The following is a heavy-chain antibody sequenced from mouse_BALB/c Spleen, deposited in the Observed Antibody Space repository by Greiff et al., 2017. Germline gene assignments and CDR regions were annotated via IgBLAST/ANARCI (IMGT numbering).Heavy chain of an antibody. D-gene: IGHD2-1*01. CDR1: GFAFSSYD. V-gene: IGHV5-12-1*01. CDR3: ARHRDGNYDY. J-gene: IGHJ2*01. CDR2: ISSGGGST. Sequence: EVKVVESGGGLVKPGGSLKLSCAASGFAFSSYDMSWVRQTPEKRLEWVAYISSGGGSTYYPDTVKGRFTISRDNAKNTLYLQMSSLKSEDTAMYYCARHRDGNYDYWGQGTTLTVSS.